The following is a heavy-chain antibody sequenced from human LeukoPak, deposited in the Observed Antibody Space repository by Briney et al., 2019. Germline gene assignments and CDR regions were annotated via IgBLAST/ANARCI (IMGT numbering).Heavy chain of an antibody. CDR1: GGSISSGGYS. CDR2: IYHSGST. V-gene: IGHV4-30-2*01. CDR3: ARDRGSRTGAFDY. J-gene: IGHJ4*02. Sequence: SETLSLTCAVSGGSISSGGYSWSWIRQPPGKGLEWIGYIYHSGSTYYNPSLKSRVTISVDRSKNQFSLKLSPVTAADTAVYYCARDRGSRTGAFDYWGQGTLVTVSS. D-gene: IGHD6-25*01.